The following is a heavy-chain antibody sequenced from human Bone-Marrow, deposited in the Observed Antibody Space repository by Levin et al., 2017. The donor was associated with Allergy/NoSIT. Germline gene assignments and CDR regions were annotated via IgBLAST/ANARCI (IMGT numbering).Heavy chain of an antibody. V-gene: IGHV3-30*18. Sequence: GESLKISCAASGFTFNSYGMHWVRQAPGKGLEWVAVILYDGSNKYYAESVKGRFTISRDNSNNTLFLQMNSLRTQDTSVYYCAKERDYDFWSGFYTDAFDLWGRGTMVTVSS. CDR3: AKERDYDFWSGFYTDAFDL. CDR2: ILYDGSNK. J-gene: IGHJ3*01. D-gene: IGHD3-3*01. CDR1: GFTFNSYG.